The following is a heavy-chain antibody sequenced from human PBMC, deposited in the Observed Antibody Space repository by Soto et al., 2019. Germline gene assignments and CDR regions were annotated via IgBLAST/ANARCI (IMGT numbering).Heavy chain of an antibody. D-gene: IGHD3-22*01. CDR1: GDSISSGGYS. Sequence: QLQLRESGSGPVKPSQTLSLTCTVSGDSISSGGYSWNWIRQPPGKGLEWIGYIYHSGGTDYNPSLKSRVTITVDSSNNQFSLKLRSVTAADTAVYYCARDSRSGYYLEYWGQGTLVTVSS. J-gene: IGHJ4*02. V-gene: IGHV4-30-2*01. CDR3: ARDSRSGYYLEY. CDR2: IYHSGGT.